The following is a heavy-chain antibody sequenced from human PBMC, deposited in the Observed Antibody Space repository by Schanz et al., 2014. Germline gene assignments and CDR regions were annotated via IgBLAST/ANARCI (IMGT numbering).Heavy chain of an antibody. Sequence: QLQLVQSGPEVAEPGSSVKVSCKTSGGTFSNHGITWVRQAPGQGLEWMGWINPGSGDTKYSPKFQGRVTMTRDTSITTAYMELNRLTYDDTAVYYCARDDGFSSGWGQGTLVTVSS. J-gene: IGHJ4*02. CDR2: INPGSGDT. CDR3: ARDDGFSSG. D-gene: IGHD6-19*01. V-gene: IGHV1-2*02. CDR1: GGTFSNHG.